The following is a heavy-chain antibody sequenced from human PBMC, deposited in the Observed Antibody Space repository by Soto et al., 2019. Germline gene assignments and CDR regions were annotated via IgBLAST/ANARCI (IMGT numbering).Heavy chain of an antibody. CDR3: AKRFTLFGEVKLSPDFDY. Sequence: VQLLESGGGLVQPEGSLRLSCAASGFTFSSHAMSWVRQAPGKGLEWVSAISYSGTTTYYAESVKGRFTISRDNSKNTLYLQMNSLRVEDTAIYYCAKRFTLFGEVKLSPDFDYWSQGTLVTVSS. D-gene: IGHD3-3*01. V-gene: IGHV3-23*01. CDR1: GFTFSSHA. CDR2: ISYSGTTT. J-gene: IGHJ4*02.